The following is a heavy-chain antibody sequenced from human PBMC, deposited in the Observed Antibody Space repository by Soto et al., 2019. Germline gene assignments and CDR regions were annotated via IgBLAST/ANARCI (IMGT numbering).Heavy chain of an antibody. J-gene: IGHJ4*02. Sequence: GGSLRLSCAASGFTFSNYWMDWVRQAPGKGLEWVSSISSSSSYIYYADSVKGRFTISRDNAKNSLYLQMNSLRAEDTAVYYCARDFYYSNYVFDYWGQGTLVTVSS. CDR3: ARDFYYSNYVFDY. CDR2: ISSSSSYI. D-gene: IGHD4-4*01. CDR1: GFTFSNYW. V-gene: IGHV3-21*01.